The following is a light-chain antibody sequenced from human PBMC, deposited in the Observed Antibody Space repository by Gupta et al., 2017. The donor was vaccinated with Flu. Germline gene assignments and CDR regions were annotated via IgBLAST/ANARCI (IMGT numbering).Light chain of an antibody. Sequence: TLSLSPGDRDTLACRASQSVSRSYLAWYQQKPGQAPRLLIYGASSRDTGIPDRFSGSGSGTDFTLTISRREPEDFAVYYCQQDGSSLPLTFGGGTKVEIK. CDR3: QQDGSSLPLT. V-gene: IGKV3-20*01. J-gene: IGKJ4*01. CDR1: QSVSRSY. CDR2: GAS.